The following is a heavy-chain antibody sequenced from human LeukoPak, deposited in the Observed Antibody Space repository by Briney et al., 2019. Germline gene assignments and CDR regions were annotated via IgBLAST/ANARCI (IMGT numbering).Heavy chain of an antibody. V-gene: IGHV3-7*01. CDR3: AREDCSGGSCYYDY. J-gene: IGHJ4*02. CDR2: INQDGSEK. CDR1: GFTFTNAW. D-gene: IGHD2-15*01. Sequence: GGSLRLSCAASGFTFTNAWMSRVRRAPGKGLEWVANINQDGSEKHYVDFLKGRFTISRDNANNSLYLQMNSLRAEDTAVYYCAREDCSGGSCYYDYWGQGTLVTVSS.